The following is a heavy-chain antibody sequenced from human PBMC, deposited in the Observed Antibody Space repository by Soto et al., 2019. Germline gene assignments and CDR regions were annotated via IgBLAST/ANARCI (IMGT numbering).Heavy chain of an antibody. CDR2: IGAARDP. J-gene: IGHJ6*02. CDR1: GVTCVDFG. CDR3: ARAYTGRLPRRADYYYAMAV. D-gene: IGHD2-2*02. V-gene: IGHV3-13*05. Sequence: SSGGAGVTCVDFGRHGVRQVQGKGLLWVSAIGAARDPYYLGSVKGRFTISRENAKNSVYLQMNDLRAGDSAVYYCARAYTGRLPRRADYYYAMAVWGQGTTVTVSS.